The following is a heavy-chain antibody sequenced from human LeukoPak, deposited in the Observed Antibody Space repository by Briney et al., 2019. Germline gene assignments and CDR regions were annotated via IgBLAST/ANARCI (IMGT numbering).Heavy chain of an antibody. Sequence: ASVKVSCKASGYAFTGYYMHWVRQAPGQGLEWMGWINPKSGGTNYAQKCQGRVTMTRDTSISTAYMELSRLISDDPAMYYCTRNPHFYDSIGYTEDYWGQGTLVTVSS. D-gene: IGHD3-22*01. CDR2: INPKSGGT. J-gene: IGHJ4*02. CDR1: GYAFTGYY. CDR3: TRNPHFYDSIGYTEDY. V-gene: IGHV1-2*02.